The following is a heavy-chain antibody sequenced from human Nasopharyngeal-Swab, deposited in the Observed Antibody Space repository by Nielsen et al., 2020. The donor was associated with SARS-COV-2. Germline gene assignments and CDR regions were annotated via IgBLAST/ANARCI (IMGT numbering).Heavy chain of an antibody. J-gene: IGHJ2*01. CDR2: IIPILGIA. CDR3: ARYYSNYHFWYFDL. CDR1: GDTFSSYA. Sequence: SVKVSCKASGDTFSSYAISWVRQAPGQGLEWMGRIIPILGIANYAQKFQGRVTITADKSTSTAYMELSSLRSEDTAVYYCARYYSNYHFWYFDLWGRGTPVTVSS. V-gene: IGHV1-69*04. D-gene: IGHD4-11*01.